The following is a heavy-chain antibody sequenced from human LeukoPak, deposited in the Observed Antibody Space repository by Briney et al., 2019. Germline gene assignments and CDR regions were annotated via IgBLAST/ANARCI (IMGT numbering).Heavy chain of an antibody. CDR3: ARDLELERNRWNYFES. CDR2: IDYSGST. Sequence: SETLSLTCTVSGGSISNYYWNWIRQPPGKGLEWLGCIDYSGSTQYNPSLKSRVTISVDTSKQQFSLKLSSVTAADTAVYYCARDLELERNRWNYFESWGQGTLVTVSS. J-gene: IGHJ4*02. CDR1: GGSISNYY. D-gene: IGHD1-1*01. V-gene: IGHV4-59*01.